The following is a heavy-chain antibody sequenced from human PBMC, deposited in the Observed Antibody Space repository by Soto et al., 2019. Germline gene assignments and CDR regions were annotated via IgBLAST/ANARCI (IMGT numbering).Heavy chain of an antibody. Sequence: PGESLKISCQGSGYIFTTYWIGWVRQMPGKGLEWMGIIYPTDSDTRYSPSFQGQVTISADKSISTAYLQWSSLRPSDTAVYYCARSGYSSHGMDVWGQGTTVTVSS. CDR3: ARSGYSSHGMDV. CDR1: GYIFTTYW. CDR2: IYPTDSDT. J-gene: IGHJ6*02. D-gene: IGHD5-12*01. V-gene: IGHV5-51*01.